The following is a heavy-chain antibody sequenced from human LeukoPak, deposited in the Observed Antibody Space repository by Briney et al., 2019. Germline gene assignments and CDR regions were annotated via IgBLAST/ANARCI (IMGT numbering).Heavy chain of an antibody. CDR2: INPSGGST. CDR1: GYTFTSYY. Sequence: ASVKVSCKASGYTFTSYYMHWVRQAPGQGLEWMGIINPSGGSTSHAQKFQGRVTMTRDTSTSTVYMELSSLRSEDTAVYYCARGGTAIPSDFRFDPWGQGTLVTVSS. CDR3: ARGGTAIPSDFRFDP. J-gene: IGHJ5*02. D-gene: IGHD2-21*02. V-gene: IGHV1-46*01.